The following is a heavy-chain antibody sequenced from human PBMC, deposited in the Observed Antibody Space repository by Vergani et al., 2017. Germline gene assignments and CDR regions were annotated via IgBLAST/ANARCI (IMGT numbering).Heavy chain of an antibody. CDR3: ARQEQPHYYYYYGMDV. D-gene: IGHD6-13*01. J-gene: IGHJ6*02. CDR1: GGSIRSSSYY. Sequence: QLQLQESGPGLVKPSETLSLTCTVSGGSIRSSSYYWGWIRQPPGKGLEWIGSIYYSGSTYYNPSLKSRVTISVDTSKNQFSLKLSSVTAADTAVYYCARQEQPHYYYYYGMDVWGQGTTVTVSS. CDR2: IYYSGST. V-gene: IGHV4-39*01.